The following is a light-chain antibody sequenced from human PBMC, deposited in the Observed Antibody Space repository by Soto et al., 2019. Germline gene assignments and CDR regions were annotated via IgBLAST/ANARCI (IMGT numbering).Light chain of an antibody. V-gene: IGLV2-18*02. CDR1: SSDVGNYNR. J-gene: IGLJ1*01. CDR2: EVS. Sequence: QSVLTQPPSVSGSPGQSVTISCTGTSSDVGNYNRVSWYQQPPGTAPKLMIYEVSNRPSGVPDRFSGSKSGNTASLTISGLQAEDEADYYCSSYTSSSPPYVFGTGTKVTVL. CDR3: SSYTSSSPPYV.